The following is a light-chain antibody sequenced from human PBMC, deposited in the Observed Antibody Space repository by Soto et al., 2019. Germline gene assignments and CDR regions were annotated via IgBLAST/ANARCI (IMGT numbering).Light chain of an antibody. V-gene: IGKV3-11*01. Sequence: EIVLTQSPVTLSLSPGEVATLSCRASQSVRSYLAWFQQKLGQPPRLLIYDASKRAAGIPARFSGSGSGTDCTLTINSLEPDDFAVYYCQQRGDWPITLGQGTRLEIK. CDR3: QQRGDWPIT. J-gene: IGKJ5*01. CDR2: DAS. CDR1: QSVRSY.